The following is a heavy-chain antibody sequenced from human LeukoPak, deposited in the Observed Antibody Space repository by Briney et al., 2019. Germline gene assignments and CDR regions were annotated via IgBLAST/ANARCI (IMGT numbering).Heavy chain of an antibody. D-gene: IGHD2/OR15-2a*01. CDR1: GFPFSSYV. CDR3: ARDFTNIRGGGYFDN. CDR2: IWFDGGKI. V-gene: IGHV3-33*01. Sequence: PGRSLRLSCVASGFPFSSYVMHWLRQAPGKGLEWVAVIWFDGGKIYYADSVKGRFTISRDNSKNTLYLQMNSLRAEDTAVYHCARDFTNIRGGGYFDNWGQGTLVTVSS. J-gene: IGHJ4*02.